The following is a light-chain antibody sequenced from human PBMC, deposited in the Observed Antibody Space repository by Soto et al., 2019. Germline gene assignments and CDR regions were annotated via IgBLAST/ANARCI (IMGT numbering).Light chain of an antibody. V-gene: IGKV1-5*03. Sequence: DIQMTQSPSTLSASVGDRVTITCRASQSIGRWLAWYQQQPGKAPKLLIYKASTLESGVPSRFSGSGSGTDFTLTISSLQPDDFATYYCQQYNSNSEISFGPGTKVDIK. J-gene: IGKJ3*01. CDR2: KAS. CDR1: QSIGRW. CDR3: QQYNSNSEIS.